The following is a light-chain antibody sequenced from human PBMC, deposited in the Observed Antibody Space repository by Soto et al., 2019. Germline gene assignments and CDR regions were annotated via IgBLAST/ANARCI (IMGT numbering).Light chain of an antibody. Sequence: EIVMTQSPATLSVSPGERATLSCRASQSVSSNLAWYQQKPGQAPRLLIYGASTRATGIPARFSGSGSGTEFTLTISSLQSEDFAVYYCQKYNNWPPLAFGGGTQVDIK. CDR3: QKYNNWPPLA. CDR2: GAS. V-gene: IGKV3-15*01. J-gene: IGKJ4*01. CDR1: QSVSSN.